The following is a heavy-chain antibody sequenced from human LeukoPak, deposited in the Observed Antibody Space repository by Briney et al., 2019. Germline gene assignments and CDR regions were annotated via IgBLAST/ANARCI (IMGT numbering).Heavy chain of an antibody. CDR3: ARVNWHYFDY. J-gene: IGHJ4*02. Sequence: PSETLSLTCTASGGSISSYYWSWIRQPPGKGLEWIGYIYYSGSTNYNPSLKSRVTISVDTSKNQFSLKLSSVTAADTAVYYCARVNWHYFDYWGQGTLVTVSS. D-gene: IGHD1-1*01. V-gene: IGHV4-59*01. CDR1: GGSISSYY. CDR2: IYYSGST.